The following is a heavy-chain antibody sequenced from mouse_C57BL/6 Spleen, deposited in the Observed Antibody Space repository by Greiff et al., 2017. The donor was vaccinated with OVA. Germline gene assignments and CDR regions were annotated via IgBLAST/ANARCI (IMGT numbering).Heavy chain of an antibody. V-gene: IGHV1-80*01. J-gene: IGHJ2*01. CDR2: IYPGDGDT. Sequence: QVQLKQSGAELVKPGASVKISCKASGYAFSSYWMNWVKQRPGKGLEWIGQIYPGDGDTNYNGKFKGKATLTADKSSSTAYMQLSSLTSEDSAVYFCARFHITTVVATDYWGQGTTLTVSS. D-gene: IGHD1-1*01. CDR3: ARFHITTVVATDY. CDR1: GYAFSSYW.